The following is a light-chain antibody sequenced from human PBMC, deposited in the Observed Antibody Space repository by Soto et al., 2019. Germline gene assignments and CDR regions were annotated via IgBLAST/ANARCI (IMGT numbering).Light chain of an antibody. Sequence: EMVLTQSPGTLSLSPGERATLSCRASQSFSSTYLAWYQQKPGQAPRLLVYGASCRAAGIPDRFSGFGSGADFSLTISILEPEYFSLSFSQQYGSSPLPFGQGPRLEIK. CDR2: GAS. J-gene: IGKJ5*01. V-gene: IGKV3-20*01. CDR1: QSFSSTY. CDR3: QQYGSSPLP.